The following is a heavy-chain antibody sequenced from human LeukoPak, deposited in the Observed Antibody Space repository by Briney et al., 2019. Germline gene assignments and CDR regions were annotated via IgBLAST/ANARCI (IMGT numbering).Heavy chain of an antibody. Sequence: PGGSLRLSCEASGDIFTRYGMHWVRQAPGKGLEWVAVIWFDGSKKKYGDSVKGRFTISRDTSKNMMYLQMNNLRVEDTAVYYCARVSMVYARIAAAGPHFDYWGQGTLVTVSS. J-gene: IGHJ4*02. V-gene: IGHV3-33*01. D-gene: IGHD6-13*01. CDR2: IWFDGSKK. CDR1: GDIFTRYG. CDR3: ARVSMVYARIAAAGPHFDY.